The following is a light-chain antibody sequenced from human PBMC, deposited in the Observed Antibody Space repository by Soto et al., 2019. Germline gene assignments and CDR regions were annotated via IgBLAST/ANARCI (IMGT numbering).Light chain of an antibody. CDR3: QQYGSPLT. CDR2: AAS. V-gene: IGKV3-20*01. CDR1: QSVSSSY. J-gene: IGKJ4*01. Sequence: EVVLTQSPGTLSVSPGERATLSCRASQSVSSSYLAWYQQRPGQAPRLLIYAASSRATGIPDRFSGSASGTDFTLTINRLEPEDFAVYYCQQYGSPLTFGGGTKVDIK.